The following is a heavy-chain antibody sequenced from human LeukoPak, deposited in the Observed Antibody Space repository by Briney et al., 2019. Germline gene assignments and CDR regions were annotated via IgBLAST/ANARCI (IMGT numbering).Heavy chain of an antibody. J-gene: IGHJ4*02. CDR2: ISPYNGNT. D-gene: IGHD2-8*01. CDR1: GYTFTNYG. V-gene: IGHV1-18*01. Sequence: GASVKVSCKTSGYTFTNYGISWVRQAPGQGPEWMGWISPYNGNTIYAQKLQGRVTVTTDTSTSTAYMELRSLRSDDTAVYYCTRTVLDCKNGVCYDYWGQGTLVTVSS. CDR3: TRTVLDCKNGVCYDY.